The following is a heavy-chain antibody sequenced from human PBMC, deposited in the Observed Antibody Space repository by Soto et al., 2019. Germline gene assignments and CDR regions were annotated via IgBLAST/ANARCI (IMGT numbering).Heavy chain of an antibody. CDR3: ARDAVDILTGYYYFDY. CDR1: GFTFSNYG. Sequence: GGSLRLSWAASGFTFSNYGIHLVRQAPGKGLEWVAVIWYDGSNKYYTDSVKGRFTISRDNSKNTLYLQMNSLRAEDTAVYYCARDAVDILTGYYYFDYWGQGTLVTVSS. D-gene: IGHD3-9*01. CDR2: IWYDGSNK. J-gene: IGHJ4*02. V-gene: IGHV3-33*01.